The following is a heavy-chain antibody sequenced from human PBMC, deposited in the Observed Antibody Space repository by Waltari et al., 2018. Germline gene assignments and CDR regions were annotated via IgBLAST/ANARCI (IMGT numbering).Heavy chain of an antibody. CDR3: ANIEEGPKSPVTLGDY. J-gene: IGHJ4*02. D-gene: IGHD4-17*01. V-gene: IGHV3-30*02. CDR1: GFTFSSYG. CDR2: IRYDGSNK. Sequence: QVQLVESGGGVVQPGGSLRLSCAASGFTFSSYGMHWVRQAPGKGLEWVAVIRYDGSNKYYADSVKGRFTISRDNSKNTLYLQMNSLRAEDTAVYYCANIEEGPKSPVTLGDYWGQGTLVTVSS.